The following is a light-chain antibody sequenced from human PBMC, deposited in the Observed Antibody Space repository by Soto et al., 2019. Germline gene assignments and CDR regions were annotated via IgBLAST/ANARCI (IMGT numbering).Light chain of an antibody. J-gene: IGLJ1*01. CDR2: DVT. CDR3: NSYVAGSNV. Sequence: QSVLTQPHSVSGSPGQSVTISCTGTRSDVGGYDYVSWYQQHPGKAPKLLIYDVTKRPSEVPDRFSGSKSGNTASLTISGLQAEDEADYYCNSYVAGSNVFGTGTKVTVL. V-gene: IGLV2-11*01. CDR1: RSDVGGYDY.